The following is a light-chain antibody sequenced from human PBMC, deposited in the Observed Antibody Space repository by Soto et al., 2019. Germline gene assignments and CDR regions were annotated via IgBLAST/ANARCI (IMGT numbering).Light chain of an antibody. CDR3: QKYNSAPWT. CDR2: GAS. J-gene: IGKJ1*01. CDR1: QGISNY. V-gene: IGKV1-27*01. Sequence: DIQMTQSPSSLSASVGDRVTITCRASQGISNYLVWYQQKPGKVPKLLIYGASTLQPGVPSRFSGSGSGTDFTLTISSLQPEDVATYYCQKYNSAPWTFGQGTKVEIK.